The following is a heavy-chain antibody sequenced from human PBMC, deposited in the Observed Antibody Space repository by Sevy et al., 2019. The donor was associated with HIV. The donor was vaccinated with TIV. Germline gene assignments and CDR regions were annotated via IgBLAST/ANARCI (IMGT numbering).Heavy chain of an antibody. Sequence: SETLSLTCTVSGGSISSGGYYWSWIRQHPGKGLEWIGYIYYSGSTYYNPSLKRRVTISVDTSKNQFSLKLSSVTAADTAVYYCAREYYYDSSGYTPPGYWGQGTLVTASS. CDR2: IYYSGST. D-gene: IGHD3-22*01. J-gene: IGHJ4*02. CDR1: GGSISSGGYY. V-gene: IGHV4-31*03. CDR3: AREYYYDSSGYTPPGY.